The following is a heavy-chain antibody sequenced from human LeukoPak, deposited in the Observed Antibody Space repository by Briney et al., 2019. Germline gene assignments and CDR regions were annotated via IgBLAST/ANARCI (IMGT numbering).Heavy chain of an antibody. J-gene: IGHJ4*02. CDR2: ISSGGSTI. Sequence: GGSLRLSCAASGFTFRDYYMSWIRQAPGEGLEWVSYISSGGSTIYYADSVKGRFTISRDNAKNSLYLQMNSLRAEDTAVYYCAGGSYGDYYSDYWGQGTLVTVSS. D-gene: IGHD4-17*01. CDR1: GFTFRDYY. V-gene: IGHV3-11*01. CDR3: AGGSYGDYYSDY.